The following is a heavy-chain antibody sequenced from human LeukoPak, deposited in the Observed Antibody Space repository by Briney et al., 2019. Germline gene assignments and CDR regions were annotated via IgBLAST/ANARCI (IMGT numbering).Heavy chain of an antibody. J-gene: IGHJ4*02. CDR1: GYRFTDYW. V-gene: IGHV5-51*01. D-gene: IGHD1-26*01. Sequence: GESLKISCKGSGYRFTDYWIGWVRQMPGKGREGRGIIFPPDYETRYSPSFQGQVTFSVDKSISTAYLQWSSLKASDTAMYYCARGWIIGAAASIFDFWGQGTLVTVSS. CDR3: ARGWIIGAAASIFDF. CDR2: IFPPDYET.